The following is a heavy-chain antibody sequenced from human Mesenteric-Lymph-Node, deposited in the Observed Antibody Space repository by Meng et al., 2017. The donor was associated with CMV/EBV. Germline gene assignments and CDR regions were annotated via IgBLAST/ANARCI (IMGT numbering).Heavy chain of an antibody. J-gene: IGHJ4*02. D-gene: IGHD2-15*01. Sequence: ASVKVSCKASGYTFTNYDINWVRQATGQGLEWMGWMSPNSGSTVYAQKFQGRVTMTRNTAINTAYMELSSLRSDDTAVYYCARFAADALDYWGQGTLVTVSS. CDR1: GYTFTNYD. CDR2: MSPNSGST. V-gene: IGHV1-8*02. CDR3: ARFAADALDY.